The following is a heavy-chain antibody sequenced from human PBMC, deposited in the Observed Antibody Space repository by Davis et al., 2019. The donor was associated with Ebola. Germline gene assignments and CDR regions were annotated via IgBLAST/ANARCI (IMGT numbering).Heavy chain of an antibody. Sequence: MPSETLSLTCTVSGGSVSSGSYYWSWIRQPPGKGLEWIGYIHYSGSTNYNPSLKSRVTISVDTSKNQFSLKLSSVTAADTAVYYCARHMTTVVSWYFDLWGRGTLVTVSS. CDR3: ARHMTTVVSWYFDL. CDR1: GGSVSSGSYY. D-gene: IGHD4-23*01. V-gene: IGHV4-61*01. J-gene: IGHJ2*01. CDR2: IHYSGST.